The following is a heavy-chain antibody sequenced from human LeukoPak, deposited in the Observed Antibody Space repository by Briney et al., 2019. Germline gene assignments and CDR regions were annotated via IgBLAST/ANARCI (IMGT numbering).Heavy chain of an antibody. CDR2: INHSGST. CDR3: ARAYYDYIWGSYRYRYYFDY. D-gene: IGHD3-16*02. V-gene: IGHV4-34*01. Sequence: SETLSLTCTVSGDSITSYYWSWIRQPPGKGLEWIGEINHSGSTNYNPSLKSRVTISVDTSKNQFSLKLSSVTAADTAVYYCARAYYDYIWGSYRYRYYFDYWGQGTLVTVSS. J-gene: IGHJ4*02. CDR1: GDSITSYY.